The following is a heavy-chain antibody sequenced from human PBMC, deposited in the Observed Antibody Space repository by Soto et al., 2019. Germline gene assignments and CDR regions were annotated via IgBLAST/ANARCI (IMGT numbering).Heavy chain of an antibody. V-gene: IGHV4-4*02. Sequence: SETLSLTCAVSSGSISSSNWWSWVRQPPGKGLEWIGEIYHSGSTNYNPSLKSRVTISVDKSKNQFSLKLSSVTAADTAVYYCARFPRGDSDLADIWGQGTMVTVSS. J-gene: IGHJ3*02. D-gene: IGHD2-21*02. CDR1: SGSISSSNW. CDR2: IYHSGST. CDR3: ARFPRGDSDLADI.